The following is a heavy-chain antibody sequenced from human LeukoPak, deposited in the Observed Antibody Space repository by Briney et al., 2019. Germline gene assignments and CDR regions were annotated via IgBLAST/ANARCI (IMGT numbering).Heavy chain of an antibody. V-gene: IGHV3-74*01. J-gene: IGHJ4*02. CDR1: GFTFSSYG. CDR3: ARIAATGTSFDF. CDR2: MNIDGSSI. D-gene: IGHD6-13*01. Sequence: GGSLRLSRAASGFTFSSYGMHWVRQAPGKGLVWVSRMNIDGSSISYADSVKGRFTISRDNAKNTVYLQMNSLRAEDTAVYFCARIAATGTSFDFWGQGALVTVSS.